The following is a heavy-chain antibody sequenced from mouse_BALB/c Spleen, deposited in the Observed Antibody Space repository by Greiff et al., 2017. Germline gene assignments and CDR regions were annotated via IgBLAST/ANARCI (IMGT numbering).Heavy chain of an antibody. D-gene: IGHD2-2*01. Sequence: VQLKESGPGLVKPSQSLSLTCTVTGYSITSDYAWNWIRQFPGNKLEWMGYISYSGSTSYNPSLKSRISITRDTSKNQFFLQLNSVTTEDTATYYCARGIYYGYDEGGYFDYWGQGTTLTVSS. CDR3: ARGIYYGYDEGGYFDY. CDR1: GYSITSDYA. J-gene: IGHJ2*01. CDR2: ISYSGST. V-gene: IGHV3-2*02.